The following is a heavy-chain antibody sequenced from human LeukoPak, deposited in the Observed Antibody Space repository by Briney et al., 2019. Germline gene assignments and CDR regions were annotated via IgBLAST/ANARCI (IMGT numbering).Heavy chain of an antibody. CDR3: AKGPPGVTVAATPYFDY. CDR2: ISYDGSNK. J-gene: IGHJ4*02. CDR1: GFTFSSYG. V-gene: IGHV3-30*18. D-gene: IGHD2-15*01. Sequence: PGGSLRLSCAASGFTFSSYGMHWVRQAPGKGLEWVAVISYDGSNKYYADSVKGRFTISRDNSKNTLYLQMNSLRAEDTAVYYCAKGPPGVTVAATPYFDYWGQGTLVTVSS.